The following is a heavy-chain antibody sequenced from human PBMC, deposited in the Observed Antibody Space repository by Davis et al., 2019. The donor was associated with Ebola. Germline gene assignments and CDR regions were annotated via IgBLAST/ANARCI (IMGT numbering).Heavy chain of an antibody. D-gene: IGHD3-10*01. V-gene: IGHV1-18*01. CDR3: ASYDLHTMGHGADV. CDR2: ISAYNGNT. CDR1: GYTFTSYG. Sequence: AASVKVSCKASGYTFTSYGISWVRQAPGQGLEWMGWISAYNGNTNYAQKLQGRVTMTTDTASSTAYMELRSLRSEDTAVYYCASYDLHTMGHGADVWGQGTTVTVSS. J-gene: IGHJ6*02.